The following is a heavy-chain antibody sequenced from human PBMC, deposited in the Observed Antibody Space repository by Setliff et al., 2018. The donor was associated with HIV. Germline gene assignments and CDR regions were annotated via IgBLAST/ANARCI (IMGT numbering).Heavy chain of an antibody. CDR3: ASLRGDYVGQYFYYMDV. Sequence: GASLKISCKGSEYSFTNNWIGWVRQMPGKGLEWMGIIYPDDFDTRYSPSFEGHVTISADKSLHTAYLQWSSLKASDSAMYYCASLRGDYVGQYFYYMDVWGKGTTGTGSS. V-gene: IGHV5-51*01. J-gene: IGHJ6*03. CDR1: EYSFTNNW. D-gene: IGHD4-17*01. CDR2: IYPDDFDT.